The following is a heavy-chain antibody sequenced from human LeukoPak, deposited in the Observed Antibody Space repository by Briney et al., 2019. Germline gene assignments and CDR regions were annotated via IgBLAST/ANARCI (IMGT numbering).Heavy chain of an antibody. CDR1: GFTFSSYS. CDR3: ARDLGDSGDY. Sequence: GGSLRLSCAASGFTFSSYSMNWVRQAPGKGLEWVSVIYSGGSTYYSDSVKGRFTFSRDNSKNTLYLQMNSLRAEDTAVYYCARDLGDSGDYWGQGTLVTVSS. D-gene: IGHD2-21*02. CDR2: IYSGGST. J-gene: IGHJ4*02. V-gene: IGHV3-53*01.